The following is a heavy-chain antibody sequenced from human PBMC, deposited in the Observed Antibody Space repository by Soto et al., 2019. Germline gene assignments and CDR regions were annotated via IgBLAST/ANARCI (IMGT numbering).Heavy chain of an antibody. CDR1: GGSFSGYY. CDR2: INHSGST. V-gene: IGHV4-34*01. Sequence: SETLSLTCAVYGGSFSGYYWSWIRQPPGKGLEWIGEINHSGSTNYNPSLKSRVTISVDTSKNQFSLKLSSVTAADTAVYYCARSGYIVATIPYGMDVWGQGTTVTVS. J-gene: IGHJ6*02. CDR3: ARSGYIVATIPYGMDV. D-gene: IGHD5-12*01.